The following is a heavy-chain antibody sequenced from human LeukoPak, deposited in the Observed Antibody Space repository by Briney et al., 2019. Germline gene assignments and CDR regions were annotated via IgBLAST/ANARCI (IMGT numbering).Heavy chain of an antibody. J-gene: IGHJ2*01. V-gene: IGHV3-23*01. Sequence: PGGSLRLSCAASGFTFSSYAMSWVRQAPGKGLEWVSAISGSGGSTYYADSVKGRFTISRDNSMNTLYLQMNSLRAEDTAVYYCAKGSSLDWYFDLWGRGTLVTVSS. CDR2: ISGSGGST. CDR3: AKGSSLDWYFDL. CDR1: GFTFSSYA.